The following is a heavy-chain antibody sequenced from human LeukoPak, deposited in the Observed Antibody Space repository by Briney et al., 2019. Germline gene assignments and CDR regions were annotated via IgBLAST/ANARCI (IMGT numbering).Heavy chain of an antibody. CDR3: VKDTSGASQYFQY. CDR1: GFTFDNYA. D-gene: IGHD2-15*01. Sequence: GGSLRLSCAAFGFTFDNYAMHWVRQAPGKGLEWVSSISWNSANIAYADSVKGRFTISRDNAKNSLYLQMNSLRPEDMALYYCVKDTSGASQYFQYWGQGTVVTVSS. V-gene: IGHV3-9*03. CDR2: ISWNSANI. J-gene: IGHJ1*01.